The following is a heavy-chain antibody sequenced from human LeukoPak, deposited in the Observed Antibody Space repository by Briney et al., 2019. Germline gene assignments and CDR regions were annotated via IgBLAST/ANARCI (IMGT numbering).Heavy chain of an antibody. D-gene: IGHD2-15*01. V-gene: IGHV3-30*03. Sequence: GSLRLSCATSGFTFNTYGMHWVRQAPGKGLEWVAVISYDGGNKFYADSVKGRFTISRDNAKNSLFLQMNSLRAEDTAVYYCARVLRYCSGGNCYSGGLGYMDVWGKGTTVTISS. CDR1: GFTFNTYG. CDR3: ARVLRYCSGGNCYSGGLGYMDV. J-gene: IGHJ6*03. CDR2: ISYDGGNK.